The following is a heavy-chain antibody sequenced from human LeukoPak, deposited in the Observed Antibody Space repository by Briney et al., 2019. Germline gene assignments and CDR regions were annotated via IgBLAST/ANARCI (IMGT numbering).Heavy chain of an antibody. V-gene: IGHV3-21*01. Sequence: GGSLRLSCAASGFTFSAYTMSWVRQAPGKGLEWVSSFTSSSSSIYYADSVKGRFTISRGNAKNSLYPQLSSLGAEDTAVYYCARGWGSYYFDSWGQGTLVTVSS. CDR3: ARGWGSYYFDS. J-gene: IGHJ4*02. D-gene: IGHD3-16*01. CDR2: FTSSSSSI. CDR1: GFTFSAYT.